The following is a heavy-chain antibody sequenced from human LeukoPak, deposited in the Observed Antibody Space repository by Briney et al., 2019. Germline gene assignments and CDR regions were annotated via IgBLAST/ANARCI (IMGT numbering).Heavy chain of an antibody. J-gene: IGHJ4*02. V-gene: IGHV3-23*01. D-gene: IGHD3-22*01. Sequence: GGSLRLSCAASGXTFSSYAMTWVRQAPGKGLEWVSTITGSGGYTYYADSVKGRFTISRDNSKNTLFLRMNSLRAEDTAVYFCAKQSLYDSSGHFHYWGQGTLVTVSP. CDR1: GXTFSSYA. CDR3: AKQSLYDSSGHFHY. CDR2: ITGSGGYT.